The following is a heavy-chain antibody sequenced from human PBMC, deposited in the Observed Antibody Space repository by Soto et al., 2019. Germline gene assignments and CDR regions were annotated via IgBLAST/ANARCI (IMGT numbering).Heavy chain of an antibody. V-gene: IGHV3-23*01. CDR2: ISGSGGST. Sequence: GSLRLSCAASGFTFSSYAMSWVRQAPGKGLEWVSAISGSGGSTYYADSVKGRFTISRDNSKNTLYLQMNSLRAEDTAVYYCAKQVAVGATSYYYYGMDVWGQGTTVTVSS. CDR1: GFTFSSYA. CDR3: AKQVAVGATSYYYYGMDV. D-gene: IGHD1-26*01. J-gene: IGHJ6*02.